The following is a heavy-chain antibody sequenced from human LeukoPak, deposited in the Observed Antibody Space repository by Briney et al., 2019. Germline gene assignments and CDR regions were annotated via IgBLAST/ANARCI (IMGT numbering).Heavy chain of an antibody. CDR1: GFTFSSYS. CDR3: ARGVYSSTWAILPSLDY. Sequence: QPGGSLRLSCAASGFTFSSYSMNWVRQPPGRGLEWVSSISSSSSYIYYADSVQGRFTISRDNAKNSLYLQMDSLRAEDTAVYYCARGVYSSTWAILPSLDYWGQGTLVTVSS. J-gene: IGHJ4*02. D-gene: IGHD6-13*01. V-gene: IGHV3-21*01. CDR2: ISSSSSYI.